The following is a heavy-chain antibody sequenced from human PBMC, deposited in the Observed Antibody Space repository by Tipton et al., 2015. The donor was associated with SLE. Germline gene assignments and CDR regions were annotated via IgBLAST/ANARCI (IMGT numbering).Heavy chain of an antibody. CDR2: ISSSGSTI. J-gene: IGHJ3*02. CDR3: ATSGDAFDI. Sequence: SLRLSCAASGFTFSSYEMNWVRQAPGKGLEWVSYISSSGSTIYYADSVKGRFTISRDNSKNTLYLQMNSLRAEDTAVYYCATSGDAFDIWGQGTMVTVSS. V-gene: IGHV3-48*03. D-gene: IGHD1-26*01. CDR1: GFTFSSYE.